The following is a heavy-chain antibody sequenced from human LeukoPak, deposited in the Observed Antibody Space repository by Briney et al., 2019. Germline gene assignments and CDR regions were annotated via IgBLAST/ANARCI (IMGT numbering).Heavy chain of an antibody. CDR1: ASTLSSNY. CDR3: ARDPGGNWGY. J-gene: IGHJ4*02. V-gene: IGHV3-66*01. D-gene: IGHD7-27*01. Sequence: GGSLRLSCAASASTLSSNYMSWVRQAPGKGMEWVSVIYSGGSTYYADSVKGRFTISRDNSKNTLYLQMNSLRAEDTAVYYCARDPGGNWGYWGQGTLVTVSS. CDR2: IYSGGST.